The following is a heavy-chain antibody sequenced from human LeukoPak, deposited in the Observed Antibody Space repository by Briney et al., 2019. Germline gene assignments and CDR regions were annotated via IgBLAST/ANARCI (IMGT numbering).Heavy chain of an antibody. CDR1: GFSFSFYE. CDR2: NSSSGSYN. CDR3: ARGGGREEFGEFYYFDY. V-gene: IGHV3-48*03. D-gene: IGHD3-10*01. Sequence: GGSLRLSCAASGFSFSFYEMNWVRQAAGGGLEWGSYNSSSGSYNYYAYSVKGRFTISRDNAENSLFLQMNILRVEDTAVYYCARGGGREEFGEFYYFDYWGQGTLVTVSS. J-gene: IGHJ4*02.